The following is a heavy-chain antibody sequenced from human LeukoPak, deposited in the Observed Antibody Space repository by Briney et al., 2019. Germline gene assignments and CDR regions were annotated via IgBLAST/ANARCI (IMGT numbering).Heavy chain of an antibody. CDR3: ARGRLRWYSFDY. J-gene: IGHJ4*02. D-gene: IGHD4-23*01. CDR2: INPNSGGT. Sequence: ASVKVSCKASGYTFTSYGISWVRQAPGQGLEWMGWINPNSGGTNYAQKFQGRVTMTRDTSISTAYMELSRLRSDDTAVYYCARGRLRWYSFDYGRQGTLVTVSS. V-gene: IGHV1-2*02. CDR1: GYTFTSYG.